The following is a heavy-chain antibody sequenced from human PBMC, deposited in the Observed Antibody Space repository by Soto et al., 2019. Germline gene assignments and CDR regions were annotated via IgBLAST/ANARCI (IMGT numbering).Heavy chain of an antibody. V-gene: IGHV3-11*06. CDR3: VRDSARIVVVPRVDGDNWLDP. CDR2: ISGSIDNI. Sequence: GGSLRLSCAASRFTFSDYFMIWIRQAPGKVLVVVSFISGSIDNIKYADSVKGRFTISRDKAKNSLYLQMNSLRAEDTAVYYCVRDSARIVVVPRVDGDNWLDPWGQGTLVTVSS. J-gene: IGHJ5*02. D-gene: IGHD2-2*01. CDR1: RFTFSDYF.